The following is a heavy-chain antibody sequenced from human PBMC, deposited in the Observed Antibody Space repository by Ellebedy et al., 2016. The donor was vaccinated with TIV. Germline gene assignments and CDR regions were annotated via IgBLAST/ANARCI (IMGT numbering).Heavy chain of an antibody. CDR1: GYSFKTYT. V-gene: IGHV1-3*01. CDR3: ARVASSTSDKYHFDF. J-gene: IGHJ4*02. CDR2: INPDTGST. D-gene: IGHD2-15*01. Sequence: AASVKVSCKASGYSFKTYTLHWLRQAPGQRLEWMGWINPDTGSTVYSQMFQDRVVITRDTSATTAYMELRGLKYEDTGIFYCARVASSTSDKYHFDFWGQGTLVTVS.